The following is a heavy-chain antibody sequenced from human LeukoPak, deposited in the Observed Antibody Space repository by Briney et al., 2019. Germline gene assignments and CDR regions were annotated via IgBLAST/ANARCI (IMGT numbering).Heavy chain of an antibody. J-gene: IGHJ4*02. Sequence: GGSLRLSCAASGFTFSSYAMSWVRQAPGKGLEWVAVISYDGSNKYYADSVKGRFTISRDNSKNTLYLQMNSLRAEDTAVYYCASDSSGWSPIDYWGQGTLVTVSS. CDR2: ISYDGSNK. V-gene: IGHV3-30*04. CDR1: GFTFSSYA. CDR3: ASDSSGWSPIDY. D-gene: IGHD6-19*01.